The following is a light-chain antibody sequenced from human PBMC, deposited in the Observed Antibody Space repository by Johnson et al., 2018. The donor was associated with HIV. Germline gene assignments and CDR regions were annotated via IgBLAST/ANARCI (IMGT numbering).Light chain of an antibody. Sequence: QSVLTQPPSVSAAPGQKVTISCSGSSSDMGNNYVSWYQQLPGTAPKLLIYDNNKRPSGIPDRFSGSKSGTSATLGITGLQTGDEADYYCGTWDNSLSANVFGTGTKVTVL. CDR3: GTWDNSLSANV. V-gene: IGLV1-51*01. J-gene: IGLJ1*01. CDR2: DNN. CDR1: SSDMGNNY.